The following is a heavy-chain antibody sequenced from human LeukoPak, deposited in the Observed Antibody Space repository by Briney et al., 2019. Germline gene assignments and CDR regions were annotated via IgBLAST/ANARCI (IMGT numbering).Heavy chain of an antibody. V-gene: IGHV3-21*01. CDR3: ARAKAEYQLLYASYFDY. CDR1: GFTFSSYS. Sequence: GGSLRLSCAASGFTFSSYSMNWVRQAPGKGLEWVSSISSSSSYIYYADSVKGRFTTSRDNAKNSLYLQMNSLRAEDTAVYYCARAKAEYQLLYASYFDYWGQGTLVTVSS. CDR2: ISSSSSYI. D-gene: IGHD2-2*02. J-gene: IGHJ4*02.